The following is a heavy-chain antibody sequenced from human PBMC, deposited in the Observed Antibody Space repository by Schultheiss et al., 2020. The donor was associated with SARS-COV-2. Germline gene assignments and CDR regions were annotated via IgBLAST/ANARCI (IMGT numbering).Heavy chain of an antibody. CDR1: GFTFSSYS. J-gene: IGHJ4*02. D-gene: IGHD1-7*01. Sequence: GGSLRLSCAASGFTFSSYSMNWVRQAPGKGLEWVSYISSSSSYTNYADSVKGRFTISRDNAKNTLHLQRNSLRAEDTAVYYCARDGRGANWNYDYWGQGTLVTVSS. CDR3: ARDGRGANWNYDY. CDR2: ISSSSSYT. V-gene: IGHV3-21*05.